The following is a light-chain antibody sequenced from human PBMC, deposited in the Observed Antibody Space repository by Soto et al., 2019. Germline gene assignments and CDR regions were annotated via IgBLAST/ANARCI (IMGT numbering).Light chain of an antibody. CDR1: QNVARNY. V-gene: IGKV3-20*01. Sequence: ENVLTQSPGTLSLSPGESATLXXRXSQNVARNYLAWFQQRPGQAPRLLIYDASTRATGIPDRFSGSGSGTDFTLTISRLEPEDFAVYFCQQYATSPLAFGGGTKVDIK. J-gene: IGKJ4*01. CDR3: QQYATSPLA. CDR2: DAS.